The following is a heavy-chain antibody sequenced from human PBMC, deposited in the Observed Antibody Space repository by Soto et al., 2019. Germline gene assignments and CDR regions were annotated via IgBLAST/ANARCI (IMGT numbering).Heavy chain of an antibody. V-gene: IGHV3-30-3*01. CDR1: GFTFSSYA. D-gene: IGHD2-21*02. Sequence: QVQLVESGGGVVQPGRSLRLSCAASGFTFSSYAMHWVRQAPGKGLEWVAVISHDGSNKYYADSVKGRFTISRDNSKNTLYLQMNSLRAEDTAVYYCARGGVTAINWYFDLWGRGTLVTVSS. CDR2: ISHDGSNK. CDR3: ARGGVTAINWYFDL. J-gene: IGHJ2*01.